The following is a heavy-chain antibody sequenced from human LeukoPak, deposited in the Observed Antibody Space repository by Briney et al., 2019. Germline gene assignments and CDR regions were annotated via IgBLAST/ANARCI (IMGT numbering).Heavy chain of an antibody. CDR3: NAEDIVALGTDLNYMDV. Sequence: GGSLRLSCEASGFTFSNAWMSWVRQAPGKGLEWVGRIKSQTDGGTTDYAAPVKGRFTISRDDSKNTLYLQMNSLKTEDTAVYFCNAEDIVALGTDLNYMDVWGKGTTVTVSS. D-gene: IGHD5-12*01. V-gene: IGHV3-15*01. CDR2: IKSQTDGGTT. J-gene: IGHJ6*03. CDR1: GFTFSNAW.